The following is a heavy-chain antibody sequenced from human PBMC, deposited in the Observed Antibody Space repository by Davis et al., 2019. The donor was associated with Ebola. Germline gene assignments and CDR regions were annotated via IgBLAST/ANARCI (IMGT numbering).Heavy chain of an antibody. CDR1: GGSISSGDYY. CDR2: IYKSGRT. J-gene: IGHJ6*03. CDR3: ARGRVVVPALWGVPYYYYMDV. V-gene: IGHV4-30-4*01. D-gene: IGHD2-2*01. Sequence: SETLSLTCTVSGGSISSGDYYWTWIRQPPGKGLEWIGYIYKSGRTDHNPSLKSPLTISVDTSKNQFSLKLNSVTAADTAVYYCARGRVVVPALWGVPYYYYMDVWGKGTTVSVSS.